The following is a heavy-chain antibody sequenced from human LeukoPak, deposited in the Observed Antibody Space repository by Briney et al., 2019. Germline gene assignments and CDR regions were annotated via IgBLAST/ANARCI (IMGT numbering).Heavy chain of an antibody. Sequence: ASVKVSCKASGYTFTSYGISWVRQAPGQGLEWMGWISAYNGNTNYAQKLQGRVTMTTDTSTSTAYMELRSLRSGDTAVYYCARGADDEIVVVPAAMPFGYWGQGTLVTVSS. CDR3: ARGADDEIVVVPAAMPFGY. V-gene: IGHV1-18*04. D-gene: IGHD2-2*01. CDR2: ISAYNGNT. CDR1: GYTFTSYG. J-gene: IGHJ4*02.